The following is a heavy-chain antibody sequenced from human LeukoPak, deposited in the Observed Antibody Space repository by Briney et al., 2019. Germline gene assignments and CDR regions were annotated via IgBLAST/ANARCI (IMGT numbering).Heavy chain of an antibody. D-gene: IGHD3-3*01. CDR3: AKSASRITIFGVLNP. CDR2: ICGSGGST. V-gene: IGHV3-23*01. Sequence: PGGSLRLSCAASGFTFSSYAMSWVRQAPGKGLEWVSAICGSGGSTDYADSVKGRFTISRDNSKNTLYLQMNSLRAEDTAVYYCAKSASRITIFGVLNPWGQGTLVTVSS. CDR1: GFTFSSYA. J-gene: IGHJ5*02.